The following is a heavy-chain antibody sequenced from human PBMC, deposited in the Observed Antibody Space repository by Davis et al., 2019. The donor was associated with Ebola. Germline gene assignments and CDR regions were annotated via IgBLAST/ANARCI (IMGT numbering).Heavy chain of an antibody. CDR2: INPSGGST. V-gene: IGHV1-46*01. Sequence: AASVKVSCKASGYTFASYYMHWVRQAPGQGLEWMGIINPSGGSTSYAQKFQGRVTMTRDTSTSTVYMELSSLRSEDTAVDYCAGDVIPMITFGGVRAFDYWGQGTLVTVSS. CDR1: GYTFASYY. CDR3: AGDVIPMITFGGVRAFDY. D-gene: IGHD3-16*01. J-gene: IGHJ4*02.